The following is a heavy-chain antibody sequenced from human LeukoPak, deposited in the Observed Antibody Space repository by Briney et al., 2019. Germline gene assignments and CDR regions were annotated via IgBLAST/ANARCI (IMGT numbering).Heavy chain of an antibody. CDR1: GFTFSSYA. Sequence: GGSLRLSCAASGFTFSSYAMSWVRQAPGKGLEWVSAISGSGGSTYYADPVKGRFTISRDNSKNTLYLQMNSLRAEDTAVYYCAKDPRYCSGGSCSELYYFDYWGQGTLVTVSS. D-gene: IGHD2-15*01. CDR3: AKDPRYCSGGSCSELYYFDY. CDR2: ISGSGGST. V-gene: IGHV3-23*01. J-gene: IGHJ4*02.